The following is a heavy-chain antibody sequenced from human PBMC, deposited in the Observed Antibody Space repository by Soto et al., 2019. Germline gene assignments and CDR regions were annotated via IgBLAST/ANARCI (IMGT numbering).Heavy chain of an antibody. Sequence: GASVKVSCKVSGYTLTELSMHWVRQAPGKGLEWMGGFDPEDGETIYAQKFQGRVTMTEDTSTDTAYMELSSLRSEDTAVYYCATDHFLLTESYYDSSGYSFDYRGQGTLVTVSS. CDR3: ATDHFLLTESYYDSSGYSFDY. D-gene: IGHD3-22*01. CDR2: FDPEDGET. CDR1: GYTLTELS. J-gene: IGHJ4*02. V-gene: IGHV1-24*01.